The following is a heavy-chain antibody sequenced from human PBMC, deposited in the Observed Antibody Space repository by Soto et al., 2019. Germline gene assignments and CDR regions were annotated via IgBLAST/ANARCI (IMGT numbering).Heavy chain of an antibody. CDR2: FYPGDSNV. Sequence: LGESLKISCKATGYDFTRYWIGWVRQMPGKGLECVGLFYPGDSNVKYSPSFQGQVALSADNLITTAYLQWRSLQASDTAIYYCVRQPAYSYGLREFDFWGQGT. D-gene: IGHD5-18*01. CDR3: VRQPAYSYGLREFDF. J-gene: IGHJ4*02. CDR1: GYDFTRYW. V-gene: IGHV5-51*01.